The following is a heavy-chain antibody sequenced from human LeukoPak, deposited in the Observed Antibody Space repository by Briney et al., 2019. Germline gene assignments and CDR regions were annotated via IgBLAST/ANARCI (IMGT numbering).Heavy chain of an antibody. CDR2: IYYGGST. CDR1: GGSISSSSYC. CDR3: LQYSSGSGWFDP. Sequence: SETLSHTCTVSGGSISSSSYCWGWIRQPPGKGLEWIGIIYYGGSTHYNPSLKSRVTISADTSKSQFSLKLSSVTAADTAIYYCLQYSSGSGWFDPWGQGTLVTVSS. D-gene: IGHD6-19*01. J-gene: IGHJ5*02. V-gene: IGHV4-39*01.